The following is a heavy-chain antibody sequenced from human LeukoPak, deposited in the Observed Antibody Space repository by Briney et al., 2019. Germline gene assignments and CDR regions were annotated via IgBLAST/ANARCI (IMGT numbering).Heavy chain of an antibody. D-gene: IGHD6-13*01. V-gene: IGHV1-69*04. CDR2: IIPILGIA. CDR1: GGTFSSYA. CDR3: ASSPLGIAAAGLGWFDP. Sequence: SVKVSCKASGGTFSSYAISWVRQAPGQGLEWMGRIIPILGIANYAQKFQGRVTITTDESTSTAYMELSSLRSEDTAVYYCASSPLGIAAAGLGWFDPWGQGTLVTVSS. J-gene: IGHJ5*02.